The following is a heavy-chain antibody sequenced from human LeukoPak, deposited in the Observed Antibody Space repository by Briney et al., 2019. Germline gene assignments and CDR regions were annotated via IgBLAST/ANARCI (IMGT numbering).Heavy chain of an antibody. Sequence: RGSLRLSCAASGFTFNNAWMGWVRQAPGKGLEWVGRIKSKTDGGTADYTAPVKGRFTISRDDSKNTVSLEMNDLKTEDSAMYYCTTGGWDWGQGTLVTVSS. D-gene: IGHD5-12*01. CDR3: TTGGWD. CDR1: GFTFNNAW. J-gene: IGHJ4*02. CDR2: IKSKTDGGTA. V-gene: IGHV3-15*01.